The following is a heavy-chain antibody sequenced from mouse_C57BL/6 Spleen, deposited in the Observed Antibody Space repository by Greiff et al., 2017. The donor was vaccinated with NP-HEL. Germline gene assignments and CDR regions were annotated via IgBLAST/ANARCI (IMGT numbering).Heavy chain of an antibody. CDR3: ARRDDYDSYFDV. CDR1: GYTFTSYW. Sequence: VQLQQPGAELVRPGTSVKLSCKASGYTFTSYWMHWVKQRPGQGLEWIGVIDPSDSYTNYNQKFKGKATLTVDTSSSTAYMQLSSLTSEDSAVYYCARRDDYDSYFDVWGTGTTVTVSS. V-gene: IGHV1-59*01. J-gene: IGHJ1*03. D-gene: IGHD2-4*01. CDR2: IDPSDSYT.